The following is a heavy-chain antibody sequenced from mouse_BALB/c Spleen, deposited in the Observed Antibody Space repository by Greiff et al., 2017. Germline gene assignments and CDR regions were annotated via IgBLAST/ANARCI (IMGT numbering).Heavy chain of an antibody. CDR3: ARPITTVYWYFDV. Sequence: QVQLKESGPELVKPGASVRISCKASGYTFTSYYIHWVKQRPGQGLEWIGWIYPGNVNTKYNEKFKGKATLTADKSSSTAYMQLSSLTSEDSAVYFCARPITTVYWYFDVWGAGTTVTVSS. V-gene: IGHV1S56*01. CDR1: GYTFTSYY. D-gene: IGHD1-1*01. CDR2: IYPGNVNT. J-gene: IGHJ1*01.